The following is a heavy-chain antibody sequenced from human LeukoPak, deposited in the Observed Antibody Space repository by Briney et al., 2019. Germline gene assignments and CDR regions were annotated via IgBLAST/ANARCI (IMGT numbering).Heavy chain of an antibody. Sequence: ASVKVSCKASGYTFTSYGISWVRQAPGQGLEWMGWISAYNGNTNYAQKLQGRVTMTTDTSTSTAYMELRSLRSDDTAVYYCARADLYDFWSGYYNFDYWGQGTLVTVSS. CDR3: ARADLYDFWSGYYNFDY. CDR2: ISAYNGNT. J-gene: IGHJ4*02. D-gene: IGHD3-3*01. CDR1: GYTFTSYG. V-gene: IGHV1-18*01.